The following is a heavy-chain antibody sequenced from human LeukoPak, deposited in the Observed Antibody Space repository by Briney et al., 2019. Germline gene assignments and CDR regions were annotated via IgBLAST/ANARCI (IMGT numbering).Heavy chain of an antibody. CDR1: GGTFSSYA. V-gene: IGHV1-69*13. J-gene: IGHJ6*02. CDR2: IIPIFGTA. D-gene: IGHD3-16*02. CDR3: ARDRSDYYYYGMDV. Sequence: GASVKASCKASGGTFSSYAISWVRQAPGQGLEWMGGIIPIFGTANYAQKFQGRVTITADESTSTAYMELSSLRSEDTAVYYCARDRSDYYYYGMDVWGQGTTVTVSS.